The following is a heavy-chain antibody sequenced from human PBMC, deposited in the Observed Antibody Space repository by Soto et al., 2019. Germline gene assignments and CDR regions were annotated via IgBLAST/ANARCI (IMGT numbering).Heavy chain of an antibody. V-gene: IGHV3-30*18. D-gene: IGHD2-2*02. CDR1: GFTFSSYW. CDR2: ISYDGTHK. J-gene: IGHJ4*02. Sequence: PGGSLRLSCAASGFTFSSYWMSWVRQAPGKGLEWLAAISYDGTHKYYADSVRGRFTISRDNSKSTLSLQMNSLRAEDTAVYYCAKELEEYQLLYDIDSWGQGILVTVSS. CDR3: AKELEEYQLLYDIDS.